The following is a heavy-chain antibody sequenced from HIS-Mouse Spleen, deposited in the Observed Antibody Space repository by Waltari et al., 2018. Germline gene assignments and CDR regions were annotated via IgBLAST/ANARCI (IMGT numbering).Heavy chain of an antibody. CDR2: NIPILGTA. V-gene: IGHV1-69*01. CDR1: GGTFSSYA. CDR3: ARDTRLVGATPYFDY. J-gene: IGHJ4*02. Sequence: QVQLVQSGAEVKKPGSSVKVSCKASGGTFSSYAISWVRQAPGQGLEWMGGNIPILGTANYAQKFQGRVTITADESTSTAYMELSSLRSEDTAVYYCARDTRLVGATPYFDYWGQGTLVTVSS. D-gene: IGHD1-26*01.